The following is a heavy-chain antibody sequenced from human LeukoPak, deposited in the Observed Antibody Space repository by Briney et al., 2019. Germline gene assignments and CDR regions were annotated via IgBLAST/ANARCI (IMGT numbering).Heavy chain of an antibody. CDR1: GFTFSSYA. J-gene: IGHJ4*02. Sequence: PGGSLRLSCAASGFTFSSYAMHWVRQAPGKGLEWVAVISYDGSNKYYADSVKGRFTISRDNSKNTLYLQMNSLRAEDTAVYYCARGGDALVAATYYFDYWGQGTLVTVSS. CDR3: ARGGDALVAATYYFDY. V-gene: IGHV3-30*04. CDR2: ISYDGSNK. D-gene: IGHD2-15*01.